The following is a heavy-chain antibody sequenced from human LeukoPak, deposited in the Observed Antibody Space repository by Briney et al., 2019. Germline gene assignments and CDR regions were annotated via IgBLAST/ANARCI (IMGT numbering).Heavy chain of an antibody. CDR3: ARVGRITIFGVVRTWFDY. D-gene: IGHD3-3*01. Sequence: SETLSLTCAVYGGSFSGYYWSWIRQPPGKGLEWIGEINHSGSTNYNPSLKSRVTISVETSKSQFSLKLSSVTAADTAVYYCARVGRITIFGVVRTWFDYWGQGTLVTVSS. J-gene: IGHJ4*02. CDR2: INHSGST. V-gene: IGHV4-34*01. CDR1: GGSFSGYY.